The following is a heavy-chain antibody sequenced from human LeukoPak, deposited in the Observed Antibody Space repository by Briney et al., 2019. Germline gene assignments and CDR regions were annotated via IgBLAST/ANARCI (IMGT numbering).Heavy chain of an antibody. D-gene: IGHD6-13*01. CDR3: ARGPPRIAAAGPGYFQH. J-gene: IGHJ1*01. CDR2: INHSGST. Sequence: SETLSLTCAVYGGSFSGYYWSWIRQPPGKGLEWIGEINHSGSTNYNPSLKSRVTISVDTSKNQFSLKLSSVTAADTAVYYCARGPPRIAAAGPGYFQHWGQGTLVTVSS. CDR1: GGSFSGYY. V-gene: IGHV4-34*01.